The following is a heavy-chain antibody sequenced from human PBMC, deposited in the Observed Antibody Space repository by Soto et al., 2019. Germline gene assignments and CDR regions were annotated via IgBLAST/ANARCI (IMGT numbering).Heavy chain of an antibody. D-gene: IGHD3-10*01. CDR3: ARGLKFTTPLVRGVNPYYYYYMDV. J-gene: IGHJ6*03. CDR2: MNPNSGDT. Sequence: QVQLVQSGAEVKKPGASVKVSCKASGYTFSSYDINWVRQATGQGLEWMGWMNPNSGDTNYPQKFQGRVPMTRNTSIPTAYMELSSLRSEDTAVYYCARGLKFTTPLVRGVNPYYYYYMDVWGEGTTVTVSS. CDR1: GYTFSSYD. V-gene: IGHV1-8*01.